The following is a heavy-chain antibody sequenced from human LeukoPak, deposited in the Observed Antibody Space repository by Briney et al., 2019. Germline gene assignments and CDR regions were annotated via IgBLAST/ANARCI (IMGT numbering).Heavy chain of an antibody. CDR3: AKDYSLIAAAAHFDY. D-gene: IGHD6-13*01. V-gene: IGHV3-23*01. J-gene: IGHJ4*02. CDR2: ISGSGGST. CDR1: GFTFSSYA. Sequence: PGGSLRLSCAASGFTFSSYAMSWVRQAPGKGLEWVSAISGSGGSTYYADSVKGRFTISRDNSKSTLYLQMNSLRAEDTAVYYCAKDYSLIAAAAHFDYWGRGTLVTVSS.